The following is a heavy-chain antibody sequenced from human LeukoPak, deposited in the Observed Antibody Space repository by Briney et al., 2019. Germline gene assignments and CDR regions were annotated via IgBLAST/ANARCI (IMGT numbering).Heavy chain of an antibody. J-gene: IGHJ5*02. D-gene: IGHD3-10*01. CDR1: GGSISSSSYY. CDR2: IYYSGST. Sequence: SETLSLTCTVSGGSISSSSYYWGWIRQPPGKGLEWIGSIYYSGSTYYNPSLKSRVTISVDTSKNQFSLKLSSVTAADTAVYYCARDRNYYGSGYNWFDPWGQGTLVTVSS. CDR3: ARDRNYYGSGYNWFDP. V-gene: IGHV4-39*07.